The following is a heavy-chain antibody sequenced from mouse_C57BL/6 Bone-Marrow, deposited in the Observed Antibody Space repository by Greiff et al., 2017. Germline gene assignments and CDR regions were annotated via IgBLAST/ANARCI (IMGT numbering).Heavy chain of an antibody. CDR2: IWRGGST. V-gene: IGHV2-2*01. Sequence: QVQLQQSGPGLVPPSQSLSITCTVSGFSLTSYGVHWVRQSPGKGLEWLGVIWRGGSTDYNAAFISRLSISKDNSKSQVFFKMNSLQADDTAIYYCADYDGAYWGQGNLVTVSA. J-gene: IGHJ3*01. CDR1: GFSLTSYG. D-gene: IGHD2-4*01. CDR3: ADYDGAY.